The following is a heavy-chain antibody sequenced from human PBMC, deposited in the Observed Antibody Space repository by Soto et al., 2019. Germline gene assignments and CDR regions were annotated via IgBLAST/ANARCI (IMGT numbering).Heavy chain of an antibody. J-gene: IGHJ4*02. D-gene: IGHD3-22*01. CDR3: ARDYYDSSGYSGLWDY. Sequence: PGGSLRLSCAASGFTFSSYSMNWVRQAPGKGLEWVSYISSSSTIYYADSVKGRFTISRDNAKNSLYLQMNSLRDEDTAVYYCARDYYDSSGYSGLWDYWGQGTLVTVSS. V-gene: IGHV3-48*02. CDR1: GFTFSSYS. CDR2: ISSSSTI.